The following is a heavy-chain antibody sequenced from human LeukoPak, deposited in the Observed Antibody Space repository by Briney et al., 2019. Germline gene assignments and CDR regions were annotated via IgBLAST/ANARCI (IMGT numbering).Heavy chain of an antibody. D-gene: IGHD6-25*01. CDR3: AIGQRLGD. CDR1: GDSINNYY. Sequence: SETLSLTCTVSGDSINNYYLNWIRQPPGKGLEWIGYLYSYGGTNYNPSLKSRVTISGDTSKRQFSLKLTSVTAADTGVYYCAIGQRLGDWGQGKLVIVSS. CDR2: LYSYGGT. J-gene: IGHJ4*02. V-gene: IGHV4-59*01.